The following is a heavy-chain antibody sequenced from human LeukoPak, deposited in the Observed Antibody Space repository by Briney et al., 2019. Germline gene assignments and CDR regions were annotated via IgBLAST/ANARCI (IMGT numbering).Heavy chain of an antibody. CDR3: ARGVKSYSSSSY. V-gene: IGHV1-2*02. Sequence: ASVKVSCKASGYSFTGYYMHWVRQPPGQGLEWMGWINPNSGGTNYAQKFQGRVTMTRDTSISTAYMELSRLRSDDTAVYYCARGVKSYSSSSYWGQGTLVTVSS. CDR2: INPNSGGT. J-gene: IGHJ4*02. D-gene: IGHD6-13*01. CDR1: GYSFTGYY.